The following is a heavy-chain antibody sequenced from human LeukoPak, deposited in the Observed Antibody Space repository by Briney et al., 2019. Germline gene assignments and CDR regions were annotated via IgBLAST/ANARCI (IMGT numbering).Heavy chain of an antibody. J-gene: IGHJ4*02. V-gene: IGHV4-39*01. CDR2: ISDTGST. CDR1: GGSIVTRSYY. CDR3: ARTTVTIQPIAYFDY. D-gene: IGHD4-17*01. Sequence: PSETLSLTCTVSGGSIVTRSYYWGWIRRPPGKGLEWLGTISDTGSTYYNPSLKSRVTMSVDTSKKQFSLRLSSVTAADTAVYYCARTTVTIQPIAYFDYWGQGTLVTVSS.